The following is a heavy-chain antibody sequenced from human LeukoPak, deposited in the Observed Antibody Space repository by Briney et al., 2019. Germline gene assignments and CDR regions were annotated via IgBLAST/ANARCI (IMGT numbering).Heavy chain of an antibody. CDR3: ARYSSGWYTVDY. CDR2: LYYSGST. V-gene: IGHV4-39*01. Sequence: PSETLSLTCSVSGGSISSSSYYWGWMRQPPGKGLEWIGSLYYSGSTYYNPSLKSRVTISVDTSKHQFSLKLSSVTAADTAVYYCARYSSGWYTVDYWGQGTLVTVSS. CDR1: GGSISSSSYY. J-gene: IGHJ4*02. D-gene: IGHD6-19*01.